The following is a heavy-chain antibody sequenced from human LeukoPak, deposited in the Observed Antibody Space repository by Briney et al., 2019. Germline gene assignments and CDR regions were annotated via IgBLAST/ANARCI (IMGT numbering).Heavy chain of an antibody. CDR1: GGSISGDYY. CDR2: IHHSGST. V-gene: IGHV4-30-4*08. CDR3: ARGDYDYYDTNGYYGLDY. D-gene: IGHD3-22*01. J-gene: IGHJ4*02. Sequence: SETLSLTCTVSGGSISGDYYWSWIRQPPGKGLEWIGYIHHSGSTSYNPSLKSRLIISVGTSNNQFSLRLRSVTAADTAVYYCARGDYDYYDTNGYYGLDYWGQGILVTVSS.